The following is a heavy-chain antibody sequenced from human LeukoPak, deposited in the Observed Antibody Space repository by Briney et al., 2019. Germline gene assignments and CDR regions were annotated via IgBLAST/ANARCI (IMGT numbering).Heavy chain of an antibody. CDR1: GASISSYY. CDR2: IYYIGST. V-gene: IGHV4-59*01. J-gene: IGHJ5*02. Sequence: ASETLSLTCTVSGASISSYYWSWIRQPPGKGLEGIGYIYYIGSTSYNPSLKRRVTISVDTSNNQFSLKLRSVTAADTAVYYCARVGILRFPSNWFDPWGQGTLVSVSS. D-gene: IGHD3-3*01. CDR3: ARVGILRFPSNWFDP.